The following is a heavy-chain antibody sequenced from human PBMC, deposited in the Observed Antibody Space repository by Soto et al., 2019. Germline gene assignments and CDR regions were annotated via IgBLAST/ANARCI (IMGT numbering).Heavy chain of an antibody. D-gene: IGHD3-22*01. J-gene: IGHJ3*02. CDR2: IYYSGST. CDR1: GGSISSGGYY. CDR3: ARDSPRGRRNYYYDSSGYYGGAFDI. V-gene: IGHV4-31*03. Sequence: KASETLSLTCTVSGGSISSGGYYWSWIRQHPGKGLEWIGYIYYSGSTYYNPSLKSRVTISVDTSKNQFSLKLSSVTAADTAVYYCARDSPRGRRNYYYDSSGYYGGAFDIWGQGTMVTVSS.